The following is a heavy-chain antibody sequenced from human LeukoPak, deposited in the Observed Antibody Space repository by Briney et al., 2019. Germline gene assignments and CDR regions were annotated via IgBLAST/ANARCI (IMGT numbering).Heavy chain of an antibody. V-gene: IGHV4-38-2*01. CDR2: VYHSGST. J-gene: IGHJ6*03. CDR3: ARQKYYYYDMDV. CDR1: GYSISSDYY. Sequence: SETLSLTCVVSGYSISSDYYWGWVRQPPGKGLEWIGSVYHSGSTFYNPSLESRVTISVDTSKNQFSLKLSSVTAADTAVYYCARQKYYYYDMDVWGIGTTVTVSS.